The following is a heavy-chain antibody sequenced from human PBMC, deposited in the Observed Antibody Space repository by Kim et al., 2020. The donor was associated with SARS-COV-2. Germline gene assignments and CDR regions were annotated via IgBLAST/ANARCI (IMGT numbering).Heavy chain of an antibody. J-gene: IGHJ4*02. CDR3: ARDGSYSLDY. CDR2: IKEDGSEK. CDR1: RFSFSTNW. D-gene: IGHD1-26*01. Sequence: GGSLRLSCVVSRFSFSTNWMSWVRQAPGKGLEWVAKIKEDGSEKYYADSVEGRFTISRDNAKNSLYLQMNSLSAEDTDVYYCARDGSYSLDYWGRGTLVTVSS. V-gene: IGHV3-7*01.